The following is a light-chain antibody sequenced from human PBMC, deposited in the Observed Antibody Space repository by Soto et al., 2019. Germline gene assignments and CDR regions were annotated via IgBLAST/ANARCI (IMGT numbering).Light chain of an antibody. Sequence: DIQMSQSPSTLSASVGDRVTITCRASQSISSLLAWYQQKPGRAPTLLIYNASILESGVPSRFSGSGSGTEFSLTISHLQPDDSANYYCHQYSSYTLTFCQRKCLEIK. CDR1: QSISSL. V-gene: IGKV1-5*03. CDR3: HQYSSYTLT. J-gene: IGKJ5*01. CDR2: NAS.